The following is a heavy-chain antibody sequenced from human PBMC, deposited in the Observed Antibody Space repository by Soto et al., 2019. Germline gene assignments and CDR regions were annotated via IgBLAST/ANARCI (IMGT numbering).Heavy chain of an antibody. CDR1: GFTFSSYA. CDR2: ISGSGGST. CDR3: AKDRNSGSYYPNPFDY. Sequence: PGGSLRLSCAASGFTFSSYAMSWVRQAPGKGLEWVSAISGSGGSTYYADSVKGRFTISRDNSKNTLYLQMNSLRAEDTAVYYCAKDRNSGSYYPNPFDYWGQGTLVTVSS. D-gene: IGHD1-26*01. J-gene: IGHJ4*02. V-gene: IGHV3-23*01.